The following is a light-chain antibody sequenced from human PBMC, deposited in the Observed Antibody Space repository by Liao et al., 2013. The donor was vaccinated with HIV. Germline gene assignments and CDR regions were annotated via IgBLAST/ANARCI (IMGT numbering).Light chain of an antibody. J-gene: IGLJ2*01. CDR1: NIGSKS. CDR2: YDR. Sequence: SYELTQPPSVSVAPGKTATVTCGGSNIGSKSVHWYQQKPGQAPLLVIYYDRDRPSGIPERFSGSNSGNTATLTISGTQAMDEADYYCQAWDSSTVVFGGGTKLTVL. V-gene: IGLV3-21*01. CDR3: QAWDSSTVV.